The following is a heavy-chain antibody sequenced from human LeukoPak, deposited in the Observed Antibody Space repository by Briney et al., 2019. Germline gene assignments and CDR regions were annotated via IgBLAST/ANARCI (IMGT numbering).Heavy chain of an antibody. V-gene: IGHV1-18*01. CDR3: AREMHVERDDY. CDR2: ISANDGKT. J-gene: IGHJ4*02. CDR1: GFVFTSYG. D-gene: IGHD1-1*01. Sequence: GASVKVSCKASGFVFTSYGFTWVRQAPGQGLEWMGWISANDGKTHYSEKHQGRVTMSTDTVTSTAYMELRSLRSDDTAMYYCAREMHVERDDYWGQGTLVTVSS.